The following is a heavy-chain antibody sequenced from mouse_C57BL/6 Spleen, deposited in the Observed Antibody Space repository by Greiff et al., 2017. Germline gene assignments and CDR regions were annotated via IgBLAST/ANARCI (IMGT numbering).Heavy chain of an antibody. V-gene: IGHV1-80*01. D-gene: IGHD2-4*01. J-gene: IGHJ3*01. Sequence: VQLLESGAELVKPGASVKISCKASGYAFSSYWMTWVQQRPGKGLEWIGQICPGDGDTNYNGKFKGKATLSADKSSSTGYMQLSSLTSEDSAVYVCARGTGLYDYDSWFAYWGQGTLVTVSA. CDR2: ICPGDGDT. CDR3: ARGTGLYDYDSWFAY. CDR1: GYAFSSYW.